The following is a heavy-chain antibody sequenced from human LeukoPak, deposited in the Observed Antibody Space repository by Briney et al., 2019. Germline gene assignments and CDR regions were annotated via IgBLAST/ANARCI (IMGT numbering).Heavy chain of an antibody. CDR3: ARGPGIGFDY. J-gene: IGHJ4*02. CDR1: GYTFTGYY. D-gene: IGHD1-14*01. CDR2: INPNSGNT. Sequence: ASVKVSCKASGYTFTGYYMHWVRQAPGQGLEWMGWINPNSGNTGYAQKFQGRVTITRNTSISTAYMELSSLRSEDTAVYYCARGPGIGFDYWGQGTLVTVSS. V-gene: IGHV1-8*03.